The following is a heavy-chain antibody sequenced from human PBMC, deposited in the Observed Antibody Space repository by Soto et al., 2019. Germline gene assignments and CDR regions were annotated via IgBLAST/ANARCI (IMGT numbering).Heavy chain of an antibody. J-gene: IGHJ4*02. Sequence: QVQLVESGGCVVQPGRSLRLSCAASGFTFSSYGMHWVRQAPGKGLEWVAVIWYDGSNKYYADSVKGRFTISRDNSKNTLYLQMNSLRAEDTAVYYCARASQEYDILTGYFFDYWGQGTLVTVSS. CDR3: ARASQEYDILTGYFFDY. CDR2: IWYDGSNK. V-gene: IGHV3-33*01. D-gene: IGHD3-9*01. CDR1: GFTFSSYG.